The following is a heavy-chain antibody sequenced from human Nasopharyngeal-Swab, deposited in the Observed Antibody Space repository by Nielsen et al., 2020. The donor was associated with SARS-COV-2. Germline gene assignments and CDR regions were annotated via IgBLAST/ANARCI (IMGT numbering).Heavy chain of an antibody. CDR2: IYYSGGT. V-gene: IGHV4-39*01. Sequence: WIRQPPGKGLEWIGSIYYSGGTYYNPSLKSRVTISVDTSKNQFSLKLSSVTAADTAVYYCAKSPPRGWGYYYYMDVWGKGTTVTVSS. CDR3: AKSPPRGWGYYYYMDV. D-gene: IGHD6-19*01. J-gene: IGHJ6*03.